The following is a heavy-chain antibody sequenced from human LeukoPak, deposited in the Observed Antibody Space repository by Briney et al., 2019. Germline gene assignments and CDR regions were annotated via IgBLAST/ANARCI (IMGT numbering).Heavy chain of an antibody. CDR2: IYYSGST. CDR1: GGSISSYY. CDR3: ARGIAARPFDY. D-gene: IGHD6-6*01. Sequence: SETLSLTCTVSGGSISSYYWSWIRQPPGKGLEWIGYIYYSGSTNYNPSLKSRVTIPVDTSKNQFSLKLSSVTAADTAVYYCARGIAARPFDYWGQGTLVTVSS. V-gene: IGHV4-59*01. J-gene: IGHJ4*02.